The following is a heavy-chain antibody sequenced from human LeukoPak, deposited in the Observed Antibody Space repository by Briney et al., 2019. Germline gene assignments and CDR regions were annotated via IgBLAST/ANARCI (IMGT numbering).Heavy chain of an antibody. D-gene: IGHD3-16*01. V-gene: IGHV3-33*01. CDR3: ARDRVLHYFDY. J-gene: IGHJ4*02. CDR2: IWYDGSDK. CDR1: GFTFSSHG. Sequence: PGGSLRLSCAASGFTFSSHGMHWVRQAPGKGLEWVAVIWYDGSDKYYADSVEGRFTISRDNSKNTLYLQMTSLRADDTAVYYCARDRVLHYFDYWGQGALVTVSS.